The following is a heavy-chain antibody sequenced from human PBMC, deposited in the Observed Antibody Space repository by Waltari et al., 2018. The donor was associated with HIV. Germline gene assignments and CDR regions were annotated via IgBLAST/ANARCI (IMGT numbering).Heavy chain of an antibody. V-gene: IGHV3-66*02. D-gene: IGHD2-8*02. CDR3: ARGSTGRLQARGGYYGLDI. Sequence: VESGGALVQPGGSLRLSCVGSGFTVSTNYMPGVRQAPGEGLEWVSVIYSDGRTDYTDSAKGRFTISRDTSKNTVFLQMNSLRPDDTAVFYCARGSTGRLQARGGYYGLDIWGRGTTVTVSS. CDR1: GFTVSTNY. J-gene: IGHJ6*02. CDR2: IYSDGRT.